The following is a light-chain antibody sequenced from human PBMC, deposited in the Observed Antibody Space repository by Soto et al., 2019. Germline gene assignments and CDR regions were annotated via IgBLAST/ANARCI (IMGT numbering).Light chain of an antibody. V-gene: IGKV3-11*01. CDR1: QSVSSY. CDR2: DAS. Sequence: EIVLTQSPATLSLSPGERATLSRRASQSVSSYLAWYQQKPGQAPRLLIYDASNRATGIPARFSGSGSGTDFTLTISSLEPEDFAVYYCQQRSNWPSGTFGQGTKVELK. J-gene: IGKJ1*01. CDR3: QQRSNWPSGT.